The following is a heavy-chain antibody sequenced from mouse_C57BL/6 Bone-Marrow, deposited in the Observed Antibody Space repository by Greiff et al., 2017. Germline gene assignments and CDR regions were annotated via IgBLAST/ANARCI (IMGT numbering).Heavy chain of an antibody. D-gene: IGHD2-5*01. CDR3: ARPYYSNYWYFDV. Sequence: QVQLQQPGAELVKPGASVKMSCKASGYTFTRYWITWVQQRPGQGLAWIGDIYPGSGSTNYNEKFKCKATMTVDTSSSTAYMQLSSLTSEDSAVYYCARPYYSNYWYFDVWGTGTTVTVSS. CDR1: GYTFTRYW. J-gene: IGHJ1*03. V-gene: IGHV1-55*01. CDR2: IYPGSGST.